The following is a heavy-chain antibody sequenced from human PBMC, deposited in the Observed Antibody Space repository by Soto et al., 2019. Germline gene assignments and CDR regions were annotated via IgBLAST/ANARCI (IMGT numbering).Heavy chain of an antibody. J-gene: IGHJ4*02. Sequence: PSETLSLTCTVSGGSISSYYWSWIRQPAGKGLEWIGRIYTSGSTNYNPSLKSRVTMSVDTSKNQFSLKLSSVTAADTAVYYCARDIIGGSYPPLYFAYWGQGTLVTVSS. CDR1: GGSISSYY. CDR2: IYTSGST. D-gene: IGHD1-26*01. CDR3: ARDIIGGSYPPLYFAY. V-gene: IGHV4-4*07.